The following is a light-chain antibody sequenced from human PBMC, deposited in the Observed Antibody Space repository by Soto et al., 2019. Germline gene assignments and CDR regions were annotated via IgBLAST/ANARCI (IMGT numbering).Light chain of an antibody. V-gene: IGKV1-5*01. CDR2: DAS. J-gene: IGKJ1*01. CDR3: QHYNSDPLT. Sequence: DIQMTQSPSTLSASIRDRVTITCRAIQKISGWLAWYQHKPGKAPKLLIYDASSLQSWVPSRFGGSGSGTEFPLSIIRLQPDDFATYYCQHYNSDPLTFGQGTKVDIK. CDR1: QKISGW.